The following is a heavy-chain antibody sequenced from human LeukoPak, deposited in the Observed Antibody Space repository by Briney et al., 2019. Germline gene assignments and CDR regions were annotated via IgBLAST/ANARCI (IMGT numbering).Heavy chain of an antibody. CDR3: AKDVTPILVVTAPFDY. J-gene: IGHJ4*02. V-gene: IGHV3-30*02. D-gene: IGHD2-21*02. CDR1: GFTFSSYG. Sequence: GGSLRLSCAASGFTFSSYGMHWVRQAPGKGLEWVAFIRYDGSNKYYADSVKGRFTISRDNSKNTLYLQMNSLRAEDTAVYYCAKDVTPILVVTAPFDYWGQGTLVTVSS. CDR2: IRYDGSNK.